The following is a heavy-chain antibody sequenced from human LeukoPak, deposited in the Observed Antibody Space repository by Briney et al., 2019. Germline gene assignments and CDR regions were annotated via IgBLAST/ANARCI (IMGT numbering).Heavy chain of an antibody. CDR2: ISGGGGST. Sequence: PGGTLRLSCAASGFTFSSYGMSWVRQAPGKGLEWVSAISGGGGSTYYADSVKGRFTIARDNSKNTLYLQMNSLRAEDTAVYYCAKDRLTTSSWSDYWGQGTLVTASS. D-gene: IGHD6-13*01. J-gene: IGHJ4*02. V-gene: IGHV3-23*01. CDR1: GFTFSSYG. CDR3: AKDRLTTSSWSDY.